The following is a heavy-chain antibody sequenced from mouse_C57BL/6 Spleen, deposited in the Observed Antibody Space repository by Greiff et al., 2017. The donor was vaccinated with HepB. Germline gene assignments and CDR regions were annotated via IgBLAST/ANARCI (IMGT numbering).Heavy chain of an antibody. Sequence: VQLQQSGAELARPGASVKLSCKASGYTFTSYGISWVKQRTGQGLEWIGEIYPRSGNTYYNEKFKGKATLTADKSSSTAYMELRSLTSAASAVYFCARAGATVVATGWYFDVWGTGTTVTVSS. J-gene: IGHJ1*03. V-gene: IGHV1-81*01. CDR3: ARAGATVVATGWYFDV. CDR1: GYTFTSYG. D-gene: IGHD1-1*01. CDR2: IYPRSGNT.